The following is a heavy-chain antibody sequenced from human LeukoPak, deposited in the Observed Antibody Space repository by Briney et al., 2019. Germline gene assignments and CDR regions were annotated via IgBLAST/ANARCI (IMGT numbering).Heavy chain of an antibody. D-gene: IGHD3-10*01. Sequence: SETLSLTCAVYGGSFSGYYWSWIRQPPGKGLEWIGEINHSGSTNYNPSLKSRVTTSVDTSKNQFSLKLSSVTAADTAVYYCARSDRVFNYYGSGSYPAPPDYWGQGTLVTVSS. J-gene: IGHJ4*02. CDR3: ARSDRVFNYYGSGSYPAPPDY. V-gene: IGHV4-34*01. CDR1: GGSFSGYY. CDR2: INHSGST.